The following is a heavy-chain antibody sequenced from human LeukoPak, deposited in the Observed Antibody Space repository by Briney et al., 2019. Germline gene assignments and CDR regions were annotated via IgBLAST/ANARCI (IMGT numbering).Heavy chain of an antibody. J-gene: IGHJ4*02. Sequence: SETLSLTCAVDGGSFSGYYWSWIRQPPGKGLEWIGEINHSGSTNYNPSLKSRVTISVDTSKNQFSLKLSSVTAADTAVYYCARCYYDSSGCDYWGQGTLVTVSS. D-gene: IGHD3-22*01. CDR1: GGSFSGYY. CDR3: ARCYYDSSGCDY. V-gene: IGHV4-34*01. CDR2: INHSGST.